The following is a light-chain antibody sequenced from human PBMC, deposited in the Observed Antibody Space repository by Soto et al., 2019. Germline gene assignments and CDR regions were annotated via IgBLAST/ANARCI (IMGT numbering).Light chain of an antibody. V-gene: IGLV2-14*01. CDR3: GSYKSINNHWR. J-gene: IGLJ3*02. Sequence: QSALTQPDSVSGSPGQSITISCAGASSDSGGDNYVSWYQQHPGKAPILIIYEVSYRPSGVSDRFSGYKSGNTASLTISGLQAEDEADYFCGSYKSINNHWRFGGGTKVTV. CDR2: EVS. CDR1: SSDSGGDNY.